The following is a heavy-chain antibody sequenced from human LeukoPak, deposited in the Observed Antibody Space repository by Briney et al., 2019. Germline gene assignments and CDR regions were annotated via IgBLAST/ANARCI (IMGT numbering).Heavy chain of an antibody. CDR2: IYTSGST. J-gene: IGHJ4*02. CDR1: GGSISSYY. CDR3: ARDEPYYYDSSGYYTYYFDY. Sequence: PSETLSLTCTVSGGSISSYYWSWVRQPAGKGLEWIGRIYTSGSTNYNPSLKSRVTISVDKSKNQFSLKLSSVTAADTAVYYCARDEPYYYDSSGYYTYYFDYWVQGTLVTVSS. V-gene: IGHV4-4*07. D-gene: IGHD3-22*01.